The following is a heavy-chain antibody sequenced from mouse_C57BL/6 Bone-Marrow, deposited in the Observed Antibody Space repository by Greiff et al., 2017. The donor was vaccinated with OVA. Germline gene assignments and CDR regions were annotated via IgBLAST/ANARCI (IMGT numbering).Heavy chain of an antibody. J-gene: IGHJ4*01. V-gene: IGHV1-7*01. CDR1: GYTFTSYW. D-gene: IGHD2-3*01. Sequence: QVQLQQPGAELAKPRASVKLSCKASGYTFTSYWMHWVKQRPGQGLEWIGYINPSSGYTKYNQKFKDKATLTADKSSSTAYMQLSSRTYEDSAVYYCARNDGYFLYAMDYWGQGTSVTVSS. CDR3: ARNDGYFLYAMDY. CDR2: INPSSGYT.